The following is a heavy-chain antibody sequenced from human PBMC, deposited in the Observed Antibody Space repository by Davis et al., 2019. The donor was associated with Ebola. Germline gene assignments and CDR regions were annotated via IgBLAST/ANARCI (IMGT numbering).Heavy chain of an antibody. D-gene: IGHD6-13*01. CDR1: GYSFTSYW. V-gene: IGHV5-10-1*01. Sequence: PGGSLRLSCKGSGYSFTSYWISWVRQMPGKGLEWMGRIDPSDSYTNYSPSFQGHVTISADKSISTAYLQWSSLKASDTAMYYCARSERWYDYFQHWGQGTLVTVSS. J-gene: IGHJ1*01. CDR3: ARSERWYDYFQH. CDR2: IDPSDSYT.